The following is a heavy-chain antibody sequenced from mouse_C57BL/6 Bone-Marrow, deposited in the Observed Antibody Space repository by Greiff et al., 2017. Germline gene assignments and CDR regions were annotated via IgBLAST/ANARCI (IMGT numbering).Heavy chain of an antibody. Sequence: EVKLVESGGGLVKPGGSLKLSCAASGFTFSSYAMSWVRQTPEKRLEWVATISDGGSYTYYPDNVKGRFTISRDNAKNNLYLQMSHLKSEDTAMYYCARIPYYYCSSPWYFDVWGTGTTVTVSS. CDR3: ARIPYYYCSSPWYFDV. J-gene: IGHJ1*03. D-gene: IGHD1-1*01. V-gene: IGHV5-4*03. CDR2: ISDGGSYT. CDR1: GFTFSSYA.